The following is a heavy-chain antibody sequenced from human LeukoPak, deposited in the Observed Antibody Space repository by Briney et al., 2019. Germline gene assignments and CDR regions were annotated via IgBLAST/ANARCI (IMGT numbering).Heavy chain of an antibody. J-gene: IGHJ4*02. CDR1: GFTFSSYW. Sequence: GGSLRLSCAASGFTFSSYWMTWVRQAPGKGLKWVANIKQDGSEKYSVDSVKGRFTISRDNAKNSLYLQMNSLRAEDTAVYYCARMSSSSWFVCDYWGQGTLVTVSS. CDR2: IKQDGSEK. CDR3: ARMSSSSWFVCDY. V-gene: IGHV3-7*01. D-gene: IGHD6-13*01.